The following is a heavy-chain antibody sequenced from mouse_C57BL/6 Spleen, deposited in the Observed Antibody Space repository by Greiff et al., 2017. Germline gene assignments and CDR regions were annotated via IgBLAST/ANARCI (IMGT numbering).Heavy chain of an antibody. J-gene: IGHJ3*01. CDR3: ARGDYDGFAY. CDR2: IWSGGST. CDR1: GFSFTSYG. D-gene: IGHD2-4*01. V-gene: IGHV2-2*01. Sequence: QVQLQQSGPGLVQPSQRLSIPCTVSGFSFTSYGVHWVRQSPGKGLEWLGVIWSGGSTDYNAAFISRLSISKDNSKSQVYFKMNSLQADDTAIYYCARGDYDGFAYGGQGTLVTVSA.